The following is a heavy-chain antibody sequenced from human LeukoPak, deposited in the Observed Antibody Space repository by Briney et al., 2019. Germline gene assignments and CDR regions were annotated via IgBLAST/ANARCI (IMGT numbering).Heavy chain of an antibody. CDR1: GYTFTGYY. V-gene: IGHV1-2*06. CDR3: ARLGPYCSSTSCYNGMDV. Sequence: ASVKVSCKASGYTFTGYYMHWVRQAPGQGLEWMGRINPNSGGTNYAQKFQGRVTMTRDMSISTAYMELSRLRSDDTAVYYCARLGPYCSSTSCYNGMDVWGQGTTVTVSS. D-gene: IGHD2-2*02. CDR2: INPNSGGT. J-gene: IGHJ6*02.